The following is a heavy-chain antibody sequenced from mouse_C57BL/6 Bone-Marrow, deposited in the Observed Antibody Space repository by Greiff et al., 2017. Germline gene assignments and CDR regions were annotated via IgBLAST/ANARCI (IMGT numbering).Heavy chain of an antibody. V-gene: IGHV1-19*01. CDR1: GYTFTDYY. D-gene: IGHD1-1*01. Sequence: EVQLQQSGPVLVKPGASVKMSCKASGYTFTDYYMNWVKQSHGKSLEWIGVINPYNGGTSYNQKFKGKATLTVDKSSSTAYMELNSLASEDSAVYYCARGITPLAYWGQGTLVTGSA. J-gene: IGHJ3*01. CDR3: ARGITPLAY. CDR2: INPYNGGT.